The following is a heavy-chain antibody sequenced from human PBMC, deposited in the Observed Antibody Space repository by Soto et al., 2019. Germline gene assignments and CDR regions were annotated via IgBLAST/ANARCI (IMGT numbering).Heavy chain of an antibody. J-gene: IGHJ5*02. CDR1: GGSISSGGYY. D-gene: IGHD3-3*01. CDR3: ARGNYVFWIGYYTYCWFVL. CDR2: IYYSGST. V-gene: IGHV4-61*08. Sequence: SETLSLTCTVSGGSISSGGYYWSWIRQHPGKGLEWIGYIYYSGSTNYNPSLKSRVTISVDTSTNQFSLKMSSVTAADTAVYYCARGNYVFWIGYYTYCWFVLWGQGILVNVSS.